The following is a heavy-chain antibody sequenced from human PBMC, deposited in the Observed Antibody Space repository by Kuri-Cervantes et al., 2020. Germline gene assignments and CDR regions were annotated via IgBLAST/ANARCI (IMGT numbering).Heavy chain of an antibody. CDR1: GGSISSYY. D-gene: IGHD1-26*01. J-gene: IGHJ3*02. CDR2: IYYSGST. V-gene: IGHV4-59*12. Sequence: GSLRLSCTVSGGSISSYYWSWIRQPPGKGLEWIGYIYYSGSTNYNPSLKSRVTISVDTSKNQFSLKLSSVTAADTAVYYCARDSEPLGAFDIWGQGTMVTVSS. CDR3: ARDSEPLGAFDI.